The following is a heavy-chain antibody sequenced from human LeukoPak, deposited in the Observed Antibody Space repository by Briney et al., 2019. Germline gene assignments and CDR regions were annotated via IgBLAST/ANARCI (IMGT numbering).Heavy chain of an antibody. CDR2: ISDSGANT. J-gene: IGHJ2*01. CDR1: GSTFSSYA. D-gene: IGHD6-19*01. V-gene: IGHV3-23*01. CDR3: AKSMTLQWRGFFDL. Sequence: GRSLRLSCAASGSTFSSYAMHWVRQAPGKGLEWVSTISDSGANTYYADSVRGRFTISRDNSKNTLYLQKNSLRADDTAIYYCAKSMTLQWRGFFDLWGRGTHVTVSS.